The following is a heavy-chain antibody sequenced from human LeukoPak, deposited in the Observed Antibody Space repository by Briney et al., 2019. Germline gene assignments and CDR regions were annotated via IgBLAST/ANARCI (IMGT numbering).Heavy chain of an antibody. J-gene: IGHJ6*03. D-gene: IGHD3-22*01. CDR2: VYYSGST. CDR3: ARSGSWGYDISGSYYYYYMDV. V-gene: IGHV4-59*01. CDR1: GGSIRSDF. Sequence: SETLSLTCTVSGGSIRSDFWSWIRQPPGKGLEWIGYVYYSGSTNYSPSLNSRVTISIDTSKNQFSLKLSSVTAADTAVYYCARSGSWGYDISGSYYYYYMDVWGKGTTVTVSS.